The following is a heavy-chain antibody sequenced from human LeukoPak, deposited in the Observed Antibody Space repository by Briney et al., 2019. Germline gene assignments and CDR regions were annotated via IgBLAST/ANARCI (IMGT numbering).Heavy chain of an antibody. Sequence: SETLSLTCTVSGGSISSYYWGWIRQPPGKGLEWIGSIYYSGSTYYNPSLKSRVTISVDTSKNQFSLKLSSVTAADTAVYYCASHLGFHFDYWGQGTLVTVSS. V-gene: IGHV4-39*07. CDR2: IYYSGST. J-gene: IGHJ4*02. CDR3: ASHLGFHFDY. D-gene: IGHD3-10*01. CDR1: GGSISSYY.